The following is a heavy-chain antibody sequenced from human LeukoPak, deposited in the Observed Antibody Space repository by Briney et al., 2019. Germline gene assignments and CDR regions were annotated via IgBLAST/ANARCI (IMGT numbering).Heavy chain of an antibody. V-gene: IGHV4-39*01. J-gene: IGHJ5*02. Sequence: SETLSLTCIVSGGSISSSYYYWGWIRQPPGKGLEWIATISYSGSTYYNPSLKSRVTISVDTSKNQFSLKLSSVTAADTAVYYCARKGVIVVPAASPFDPWGQGTLVTVSS. CDR1: GGSISSSYYY. CDR2: ISYSGST. CDR3: ARKGVIVVPAASPFDP. D-gene: IGHD2-2*01.